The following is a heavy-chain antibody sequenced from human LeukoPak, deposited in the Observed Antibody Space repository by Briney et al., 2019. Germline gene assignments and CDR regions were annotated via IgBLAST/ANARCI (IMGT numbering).Heavy chain of an antibody. CDR2: ISSSSSYI. CDR3: ARAARRSEDY. V-gene: IGHV3-11*06. CDR1: GFTFSDYY. Sequence: PGGSLRLSCAASGFTFSDYYMSWIRQAPGKGLEWVSSISSSSSYIYYADSVKGRFTISRDNAKSSLYLQMNSLRAEDTAVYYCARAARRSEDYWGQGTLVTVSS. J-gene: IGHJ4*02. D-gene: IGHD6-6*01.